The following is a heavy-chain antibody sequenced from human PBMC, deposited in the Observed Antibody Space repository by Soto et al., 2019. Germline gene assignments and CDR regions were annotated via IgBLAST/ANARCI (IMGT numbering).Heavy chain of an antibody. Sequence: ASVKVSCKASGYTFTGYAMHWVRQAPGQRLEWMGWINAGNGNTKYSQKFQGRVTITRDTSASTAYMELSSLRSEDTAVYYCARAVAVTAEFDVWGQGTLVTVAS. V-gene: IGHV1-3*01. CDR3: ARAVAVTAEFDV. D-gene: IGHD2-21*02. CDR1: GYTFTGYA. J-gene: IGHJ4*02. CDR2: INAGNGNT.